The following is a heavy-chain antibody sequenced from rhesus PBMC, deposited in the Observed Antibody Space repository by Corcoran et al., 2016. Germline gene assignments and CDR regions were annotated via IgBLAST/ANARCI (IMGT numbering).Heavy chain of an antibody. V-gene: IGHV4S10*01. CDR1: GRSISDSYR. CDR3: ARPTLWTGYYYVDY. Sequence: QVQLQESGPGVVKPSEPLSLPCAVSGRSISDSYRWIWIHHPPVKGLEWIGYIYGSSTRSNYYPSLKSRDTISKATAKNQFYLQLSSVPAADTAVYYCARPTLWTGYYYVDYWGQGVRVTVSS. J-gene: IGHJ4*01. D-gene: IGHD3-3*01. CDR2: IYGSSTRS.